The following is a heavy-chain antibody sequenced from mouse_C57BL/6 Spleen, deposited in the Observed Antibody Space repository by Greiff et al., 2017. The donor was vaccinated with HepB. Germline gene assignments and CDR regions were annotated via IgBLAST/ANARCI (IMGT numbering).Heavy chain of an antibody. V-gene: IGHV1-52*01. CDR3: ARGFYDGYGFAY. Sequence: QVQLQQPGAELVRPGSSVKLSCKASGYTFTSYWMHWVKQRPIQGLEWIGNIDPSDSETHYNQKFKDKATLTVDKSSSTAYMQLSSLTSEDSAVYYCARGFYDGYGFAYWGQGTLVTVSA. J-gene: IGHJ3*01. CDR2: IDPSDSET. CDR1: GYTFTSYW. D-gene: IGHD2-3*01.